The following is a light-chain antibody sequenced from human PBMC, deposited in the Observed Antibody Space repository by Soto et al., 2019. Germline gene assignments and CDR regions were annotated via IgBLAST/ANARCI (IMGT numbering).Light chain of an antibody. V-gene: IGLV2-14*03. CDR2: NAF. Sequence: QSALTQPASVYGSPGQSITISCTGTTSDVGGYNFVSWYQHHPGKAPKLMIYNAFDRPSGVSNRFSGSKSGNTASLTISGLQAEDEAHYYCSSDTRGRVVFGGGTKLTVL. J-gene: IGLJ2*01. CDR3: SSDTRGRVV. CDR1: TSDVGGYNF.